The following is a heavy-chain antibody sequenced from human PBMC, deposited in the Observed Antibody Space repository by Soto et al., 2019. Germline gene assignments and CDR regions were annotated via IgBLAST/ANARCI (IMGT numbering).Heavy chain of an antibody. CDR1: GFNFGFFG. CDR2: ISGDGINT. CDR3: ARGNLSFDFDS. V-gene: IGHV3-30*03. Sequence: QIQLVESGGDVVQPGRSLRLSCAASGFNFGFFGMHWVRQAPGKGLGWVAFISGDGINTHYADSVRVRFTLSRYYSKKTMYLQMDTLREDDTALYYCARGNLSFDFDSWGQGTLVTVSS. J-gene: IGHJ4*02. D-gene: IGHD3-10*01.